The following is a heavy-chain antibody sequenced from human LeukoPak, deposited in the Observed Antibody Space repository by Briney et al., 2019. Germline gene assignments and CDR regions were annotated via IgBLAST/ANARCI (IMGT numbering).Heavy chain of an antibody. D-gene: IGHD1/OR15-1a*01. Sequence: PGGSLRLSCTASAFTFGDYAMNWVRQAPGKGLEWVANINQDGSARHYVDSAKGRFTISRDNAKNSLYLQLSSLRAEDTAVYYCAIAAGWEQAYWGQGTLVTVSS. CDR2: INQDGSAR. V-gene: IGHV3-7*01. J-gene: IGHJ4*02. CDR3: AIAAGWEQAY. CDR1: AFTFGDYA.